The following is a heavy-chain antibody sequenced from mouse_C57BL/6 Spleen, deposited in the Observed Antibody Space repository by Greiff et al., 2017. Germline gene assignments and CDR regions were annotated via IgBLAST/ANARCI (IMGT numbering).Heavy chain of an antibody. J-gene: IGHJ4*01. D-gene: IGHD2-4*01. CDR2: INSYGGST. CDR1: EYEFPSHD. V-gene: IGHV5-2*01. CDR3: ARHGTMITTDAMDY. Sequence: EVMLVESGGGLVQPGESLKLSCESNEYEFPSHDMSWVRKTPEKRLELVAAINSYGGSTYYPDTMERRFIISRDNTKKTLYLQMSSLRSEDTALYYCARHGTMITTDAMDYWGQGTSVTVSS.